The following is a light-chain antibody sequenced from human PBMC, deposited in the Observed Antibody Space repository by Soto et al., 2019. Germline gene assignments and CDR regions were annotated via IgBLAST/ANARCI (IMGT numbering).Light chain of an antibody. Sequence: QSVLTQPPSASGTPGQRATISCSGSNSNIGSNPVNWYQHFPGTAPKLLIYNSDQRPSGVPDRFSGSKSGTSASLAISGLQSEDEADYYCATWDDSLSGVVFGGGTKVTVL. V-gene: IGLV1-44*01. J-gene: IGLJ2*01. CDR3: ATWDDSLSGVV. CDR1: NSNIGSNP. CDR2: NSD.